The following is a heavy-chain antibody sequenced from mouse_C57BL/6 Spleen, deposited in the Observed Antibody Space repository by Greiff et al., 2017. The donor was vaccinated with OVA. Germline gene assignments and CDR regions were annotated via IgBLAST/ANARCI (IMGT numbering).Heavy chain of an antibody. CDR2: IYPGSGST. J-gene: IGHJ2*01. CDR3: ATRGITTALDY. CDR1: GYTFTSYW. Sequence: VQLQQSGAELVKPGASVKMSCKASGYTFTSYWITWVKQRPGQGLEWIGDIYPGSGSTNYNEKFKSKATLTVDTSSSTAYMQLSSLTSEDSAVYYCATRGITTALDYWGQGTTLTVSS. D-gene: IGHD1-2*01. V-gene: IGHV1-55*01.